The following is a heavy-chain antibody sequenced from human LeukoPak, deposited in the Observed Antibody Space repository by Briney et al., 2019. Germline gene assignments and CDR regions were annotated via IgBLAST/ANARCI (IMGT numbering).Heavy chain of an antibody. CDR1: GYSIRSGDY. Sequence: SETLSLTCTVSGYSIRSGDYWGWIRQPPGKGLEWIGNIYHSGNTNYNPSLKSRVTISIDTSKNQFSLKLSSVTAADTAIYYCARPFLRFSSGWHFDYWGQGILVTVSS. J-gene: IGHJ4*02. CDR2: IYHSGNT. V-gene: IGHV4-38-2*02. D-gene: IGHD6-19*01. CDR3: ARPFLRFSSGWHFDY.